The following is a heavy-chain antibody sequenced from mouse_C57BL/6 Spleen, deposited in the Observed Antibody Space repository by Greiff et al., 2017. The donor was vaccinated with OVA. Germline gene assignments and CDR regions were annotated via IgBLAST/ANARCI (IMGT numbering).Heavy chain of an antibody. CDR1: GYAFTNYL. J-gene: IGHJ4*01. CDR2: INPGSGGT. V-gene: IGHV1-54*01. D-gene: IGHD1-1*01. CDR3: ARNYGSSNYAMDY. Sequence: VQLQQSGAELVRPGTSVKVSCKASGYAFTNYLIEWVKQRPGQGLEWIGVINPGSGGTNYNEKFKGKATLTADKSSSTAYMQLSSLTSEDSAVYFCARNYGSSNYAMDYWDQGTSVTVSS.